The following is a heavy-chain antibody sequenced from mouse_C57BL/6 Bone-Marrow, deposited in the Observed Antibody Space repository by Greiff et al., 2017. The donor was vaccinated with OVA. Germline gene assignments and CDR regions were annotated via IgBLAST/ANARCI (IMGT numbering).Heavy chain of an antibody. Sequence: EVKLQQSGAELVRPGASVKLSCTASGFNIKDDYMHWVKQRPEQGLEWIGWIDPENGDTEYASKFQGKATITADTSSNTAYLQLSSLTSEDTAVYYCTSLYYLDDWGQGTTLTVSS. J-gene: IGHJ2*01. CDR1: GFNIKDDY. CDR3: TSLYYLDD. CDR2: IDPENGDT. V-gene: IGHV14-4*01. D-gene: IGHD6-1*01.